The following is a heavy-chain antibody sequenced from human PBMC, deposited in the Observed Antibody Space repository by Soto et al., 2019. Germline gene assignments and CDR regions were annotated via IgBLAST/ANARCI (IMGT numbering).Heavy chain of an antibody. CDR1: GFTFSSYA. Sequence: EVKLLESGGGLVQPGGSLRLSCATSGFTFSSYAMSWVRQAPGKGLEWVSVISGSDGSTYYADSVKGRFTISRDNSKNTLFLQMNSLRGEDTAVYYCAKKAGLGSLYPPEFDPRGQGTLVTVSS. J-gene: IGHJ5*02. V-gene: IGHV3-23*01. CDR2: ISGSDGST. CDR3: AKKAGLGSLYPPEFDP. D-gene: IGHD2-8*01.